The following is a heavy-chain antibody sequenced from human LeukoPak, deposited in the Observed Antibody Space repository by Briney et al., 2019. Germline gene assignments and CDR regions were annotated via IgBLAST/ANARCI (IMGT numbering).Heavy chain of an antibody. CDR2: INSDGSST. CDR3: ARLPLGGYSYGFDY. V-gene: IGHV3-74*01. Sequence: GGSLRLSCAASGFTLSSYWMHWVRQAPGKGLVWVSRINSDGSSTSYADSVKGRFTISRDNAKNTLYLQMNSLRAEDTAVYYCARLPLGGYSYGFDYWGQGTLVTVSS. J-gene: IGHJ4*02. CDR1: GFTLSSYW. D-gene: IGHD5-18*01.